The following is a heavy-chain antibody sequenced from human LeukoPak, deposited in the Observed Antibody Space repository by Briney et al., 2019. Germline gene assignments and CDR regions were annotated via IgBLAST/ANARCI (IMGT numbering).Heavy chain of an antibody. J-gene: IGHJ5*02. CDR3: ARGQVGQDIVVVPSTP. D-gene: IGHD2-2*01. CDR1: GYTFTSYG. CDR2: ISAYNGNT. V-gene: IGHV1-18*01. Sequence: ASVKVSCKASGYTFTSYGISWVRQAPGQGLEWMGWISAYNGNTNYAQKLQGRVTMTTDTSTSTAYMELSRLRSDDTAVYYCARGQVGQDIVVVPSTPWGQGTLVTVFS.